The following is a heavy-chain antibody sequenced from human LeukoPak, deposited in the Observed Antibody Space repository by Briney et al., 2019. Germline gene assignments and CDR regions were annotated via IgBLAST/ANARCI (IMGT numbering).Heavy chain of an antibody. CDR1: GGTFSSYA. V-gene: IGHV1-69*05. CDR3: ARSNDYDFWSGYYY. D-gene: IGHD3-3*01. Sequence: GASVKVSCKASGGTFSSYAISWVRQAPGQGLEWMGGIIPIFGTANYAQKFQGRVTITTDESTSTAYMELSSLRSEDTAVYYCARSNDYDFWSGYYYWGQGTLVTVSS. J-gene: IGHJ4*02. CDR2: IIPIFGTA.